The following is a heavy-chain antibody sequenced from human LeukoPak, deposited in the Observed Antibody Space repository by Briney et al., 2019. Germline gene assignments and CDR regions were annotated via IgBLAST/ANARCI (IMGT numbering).Heavy chain of an antibody. CDR1: AFIFSGHW. J-gene: IGHJ4*02. V-gene: IGHV3-15*01. D-gene: IGHD1-26*01. Sequence: GGSLRLSCEGSAFIFSGHWMNWVRQTPGKGLEWVGRVKSKTDGETTDYTAPVKGRFIVSRDDSKNTLFLEMNSLKTEDTAVYFCVTRISGVAYWGQGTLVTVSS. CDR2: VKSKTDGETT. CDR3: VTRISGVAY.